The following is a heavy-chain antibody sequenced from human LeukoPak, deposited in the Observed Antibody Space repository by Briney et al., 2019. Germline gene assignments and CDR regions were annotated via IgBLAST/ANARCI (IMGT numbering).Heavy chain of an antibody. CDR1: GGSFSGYY. CDR3: AREWGDRIQLNSFDY. Sequence: SETLSLTCAVYGGSFSGYYWSWIRQPPGKGLEWIGEINHSGSTNYNPSLKSRVTISVDTSKNQFSLKLSSMTAADTAVYYCAREWGDRIQLNSFDYWGQGTLVTVSS. CDR2: INHSGST. J-gene: IGHJ4*02. D-gene: IGHD5-18*01. V-gene: IGHV4-34*01.